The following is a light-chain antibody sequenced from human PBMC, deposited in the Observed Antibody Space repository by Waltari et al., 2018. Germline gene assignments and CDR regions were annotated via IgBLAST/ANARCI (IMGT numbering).Light chain of an antibody. CDR2: AAS. Sequence: DIQLTQSPSFLSASVGDKVTITCRASQGIRSYLAWYQQKPGKAPKLLIYAASTLQSGVPSRFSGSGSGTEFTFTISSLQPEDFATYYCQQFSTFPPVTFGPGTKVDIK. J-gene: IGKJ3*01. CDR3: QQFSTFPPVT. V-gene: IGKV1-9*01. CDR1: QGIRSY.